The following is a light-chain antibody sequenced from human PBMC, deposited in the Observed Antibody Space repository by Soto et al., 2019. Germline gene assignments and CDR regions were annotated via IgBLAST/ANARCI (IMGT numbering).Light chain of an antibody. CDR1: QSVSSH. CDR2: GAS. CDR3: QQYSESPLT. J-gene: IGKJ1*01. Sequence: EIRMTQSPATLSVSPGDNATLSCRSSQSVSSHVVWYQQKPGQTPRLVIYGASSRATGIPDRFSASGSGTDFTLTINRLEPEDFAVYYCQQYSESPLTFGQGTKVDIK. V-gene: IGKV3D-15*01.